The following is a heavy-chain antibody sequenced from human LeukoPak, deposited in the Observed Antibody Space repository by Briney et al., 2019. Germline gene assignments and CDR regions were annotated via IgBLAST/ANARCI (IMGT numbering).Heavy chain of an antibody. V-gene: IGHV1-18*01. CDR2: ISAYHGNT. CDR1: GYTFTSYG. Sequence: GASVTVSCKASGYTFTSYGISWVRQAPGQGLEWMGWISAYHGNTNYAQKLQGRVTMTTDTSTSTAYMELRSLRSDDTAVYYCARDGEMATIRSNWFDPWGQGTLVTVSS. D-gene: IGHD5-24*01. J-gene: IGHJ5*02. CDR3: ARDGEMATIRSNWFDP.